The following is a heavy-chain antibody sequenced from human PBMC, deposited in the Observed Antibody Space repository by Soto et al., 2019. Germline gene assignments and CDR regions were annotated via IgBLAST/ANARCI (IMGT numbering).Heavy chain of an antibody. Sequence: GGSLRLSCAASGFTFSTYTMSWVRRAPGKGLGWVSAISGSGASPSYADTVQGRFTISRDNPKRTLYLQMNNLRAEDTAVYCCAKARCSTTNCYVPDYWGQGTLVTVSS. J-gene: IGHJ4*02. CDR2: ISGSGASP. V-gene: IGHV3-23*01. D-gene: IGHD2-2*01. CDR3: AKARCSTTNCYVPDY. CDR1: GFTFSTYT.